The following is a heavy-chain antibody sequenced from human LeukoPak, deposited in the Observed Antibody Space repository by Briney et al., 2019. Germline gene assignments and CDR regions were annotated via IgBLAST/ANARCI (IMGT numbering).Heavy chain of an antibody. CDR2: ITWDGGNI. CDR1: GFTFGDYT. Sequence: KTGGSLRLSCVTSGFTFGDYTMHWVRQVPGKGLEWLSGITWDGGNIAYADSVKGRFTVSRDNAKNSLYLQMNSLRAEDMALYYCARGGAYYDILTELNLDYWGQGTPVTVSS. J-gene: IGHJ4*02. D-gene: IGHD3-9*01. CDR3: ARGGAYYDILTELNLDY. V-gene: IGHV3-9*03.